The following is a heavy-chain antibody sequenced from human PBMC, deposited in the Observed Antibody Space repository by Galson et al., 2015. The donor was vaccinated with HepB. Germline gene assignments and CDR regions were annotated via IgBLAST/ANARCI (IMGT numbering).Heavy chain of an antibody. V-gene: IGHV1-69*13. D-gene: IGHD2-8*01. CDR1: GGTFSSYA. Sequence: SVKVSCKASGGTFSSYAISWVRQAPGQGLEWMGGIIPIFGTANYAQKFQGRVTITADESTSTAYMELSSLRSEDTAVYYCARAEGRLMDYYYYMDVWGKGTTVTVSS. CDR2: IIPIFGTA. CDR3: ARAEGRLMDYYYYMDV. J-gene: IGHJ6*03.